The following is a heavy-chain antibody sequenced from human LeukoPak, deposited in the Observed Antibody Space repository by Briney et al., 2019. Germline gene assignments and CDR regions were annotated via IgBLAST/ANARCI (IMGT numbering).Heavy chain of an antibody. V-gene: IGHV1-24*01. CDR2: FDPEDGET. Sequence: SVKVSSTVSGYTLTELSLPWVRQAPGKGLEWMGGFDPEDGETIYAQKFQGRVTMTEDTSTDTAYMELSSLRSEDTAVYYCATQMGATVTTGEFDYWGQGTLVTVSS. CDR3: ATQMGATVTTGEFDY. J-gene: IGHJ4*02. D-gene: IGHD4-17*01. CDR1: GYTLTELS.